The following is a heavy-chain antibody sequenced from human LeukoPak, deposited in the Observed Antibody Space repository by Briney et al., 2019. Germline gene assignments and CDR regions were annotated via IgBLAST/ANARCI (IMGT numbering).Heavy chain of an antibody. Sequence: LETLSLTCTVSGASIRSHYWSWIRQPPGKGLEWIGYIYHVGNTNYNPSLKSRLTISVDTSKNQFSLKLSSVTAADTAVYYCARDSGSYDYFDYWGQGTLVTVSS. CDR3: ARDSGSYDYFDY. V-gene: IGHV4-59*11. CDR2: IYHVGNT. CDR1: GASIRSHY. D-gene: IGHD1-26*01. J-gene: IGHJ4*02.